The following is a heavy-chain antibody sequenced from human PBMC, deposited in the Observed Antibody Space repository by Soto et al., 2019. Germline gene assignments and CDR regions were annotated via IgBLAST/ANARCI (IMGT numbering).Heavy chain of an antibody. CDR3: ARDLDYYGNWFDP. J-gene: IGHJ5*02. CDR2: IKQDGSEK. V-gene: IGHV3-7*01. Sequence: PGGSLRLSCAASGFTFSSYWMSWVRQAPGKGLEWVANIKQDGSEKYYVDSVKGRFTISRDNAKNSLYLQMNSPRAEDTAVYYCARDLDYYGNWFDPWGQGTLVTVSS. D-gene: IGHD3-10*01. CDR1: GFTFSSYW.